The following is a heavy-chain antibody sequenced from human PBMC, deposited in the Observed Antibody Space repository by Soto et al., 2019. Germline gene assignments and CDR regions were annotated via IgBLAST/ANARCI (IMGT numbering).Heavy chain of an antibody. D-gene: IGHD4-17*01. Sequence: EVQLLESGGGLVHPGGSLRLSCEASGFSFSSFAMSWVRQAPGKGLEWVSGIGGSGGSTYYADSVKGRFTISRDNSKNPLYLQMNSLRVEDTAVYYCARAEDDYGDQDHFDFWGQGTLVTVSS. CDR3: ARAEDDYGDQDHFDF. V-gene: IGHV3-23*01. J-gene: IGHJ4*02. CDR1: GFSFSSFA. CDR2: IGGSGGST.